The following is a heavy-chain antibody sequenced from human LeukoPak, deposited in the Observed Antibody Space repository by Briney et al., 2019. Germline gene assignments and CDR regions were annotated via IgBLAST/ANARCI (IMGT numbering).Heavy chain of an antibody. CDR3: ARTYYDSGNGY. CDR2: IKPDGSEK. D-gene: IGHD3-10*01. V-gene: IGHV3-7*01. Sequence: PGGSLSLSCVASGFTFSSYWMSWVRQAPGKGLEWVANIKPDGSEKYYLDSVKGRFTISRDNAQNSLYLQMNSLRAADTAVYYCARTYYDSGNGYWGQGTLVTVSS. CDR1: GFTFSSYW. J-gene: IGHJ4*02.